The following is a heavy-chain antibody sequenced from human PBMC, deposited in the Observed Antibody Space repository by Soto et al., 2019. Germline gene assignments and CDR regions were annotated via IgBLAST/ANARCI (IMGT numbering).Heavy chain of an antibody. CDR2: ISSDGSSA. Sequence: EVQLVESGGDLVQPGGSLRLSCAASGFTFSSSWMHWVRQAPGKGLVWVSRISSDGSSATYADSVKGRFTMSRDNAKNTLYLQMNSLRAEDTALYYCAKAVYTSAWEERSFDYWGQGTLVTVSS. J-gene: IGHJ4*02. V-gene: IGHV3-74*03. D-gene: IGHD6-19*01. CDR1: GFTFSSSW. CDR3: AKAVYTSAWEERSFDY.